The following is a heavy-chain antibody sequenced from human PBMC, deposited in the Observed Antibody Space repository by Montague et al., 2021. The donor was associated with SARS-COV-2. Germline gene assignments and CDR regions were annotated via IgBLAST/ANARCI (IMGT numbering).Heavy chain of an antibody. J-gene: IGHJ4*02. CDR2: TYYRSEWYS. CDR3: ARAESGSCGDGNCYQYFLNY. Sequence: CAISGDSVSTNSGTWNWVRLFPSRRLEWLGRTYYRSEWYSDYSVSVKSRIRINPDTSKNQFSLQLNSVTPEDTAVYYCARAESGSCGDGNCYQYFLNYWGQGTLVTVSS. D-gene: IGHD2-15*01. V-gene: IGHV6-1*01. CDR1: GDSVSTNSGT.